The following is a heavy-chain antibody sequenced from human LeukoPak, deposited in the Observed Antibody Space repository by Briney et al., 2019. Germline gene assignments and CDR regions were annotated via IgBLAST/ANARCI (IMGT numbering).Heavy chain of an antibody. CDR2: ISSDGGST. CDR1: GFTISSYA. CDR3: ARDEVLRFLEWLLQLDY. D-gene: IGHD3-3*01. V-gene: IGHV3-64*04. J-gene: IGHJ4*02. Sequence: GGSLRLSCSVSGFTISSYAMHWVRQAPGKGLEYVSSISSDGGSTFYADSVKGRFTISRDNSKNTLYLQMNSLRAEDTAVYYCARDEVLRFLEWLLQLDYWGQGALVTVSS.